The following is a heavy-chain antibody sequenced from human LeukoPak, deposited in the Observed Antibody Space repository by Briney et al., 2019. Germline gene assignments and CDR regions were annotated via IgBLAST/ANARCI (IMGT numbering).Heavy chain of an antibody. CDR3: ARCTTGKTFGSLREIKKSREIDY. CDR2: ISSSSSYI. D-gene: IGHD1-1*01. J-gene: IGHJ4*02. Sequence: GGSLRLSCAASGFTFSDYSMNWVRQAPGKGLEWVSSISSSSSYIYYADSVRGRFTISRDNAKNSLFLQMNSLRGEDTAIYYCARCTTGKTFGSLREIKKSREIDYWGQGTLVTVSS. V-gene: IGHV3-21*01. CDR1: GFTFSDYS.